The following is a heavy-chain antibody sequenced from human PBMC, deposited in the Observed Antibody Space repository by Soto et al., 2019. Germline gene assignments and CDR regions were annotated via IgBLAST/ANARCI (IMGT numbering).Heavy chain of an antibody. CDR1: GFTFCSYA. J-gene: IGHJ4*02. Sequence: QVQLVESGGGVVQPGRSLRLSCAASGFTFCSYAMHWVRQAPGKGLEWVAVISYDGSNKYYADSVKGRFTISRDNSKNTLYLQMNSLRAEDTAVYYCARDSYYYGSGSSPLVDYWGQGTLVTVSS. CDR2: ISYDGSNK. V-gene: IGHV3-30-3*01. D-gene: IGHD3-10*01. CDR3: ARDSYYYGSGSSPLVDY.